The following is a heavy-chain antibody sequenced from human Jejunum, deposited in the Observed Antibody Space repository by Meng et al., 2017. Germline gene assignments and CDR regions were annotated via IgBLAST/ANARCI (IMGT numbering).Heavy chain of an antibody. Sequence: EVKLVESGGILVQPGGSLRLSCAASGFTFSSYWMHWVRQAPGKGLEWVSQINVDAGTITYADSVKGRFTISRDNAKNTLYLQMNSLRVEDTAVYFCARVQKGYCDYSGQGTLVTVSS. V-gene: IGHV3-74*01. J-gene: IGHJ4*02. CDR2: INVDAGTI. CDR3: ARVQKGYCDY. D-gene: IGHD4-11*01. CDR1: GFTFSSYW.